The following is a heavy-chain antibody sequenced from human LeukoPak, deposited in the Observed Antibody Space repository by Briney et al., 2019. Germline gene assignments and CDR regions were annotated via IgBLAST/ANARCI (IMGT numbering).Heavy chain of an antibody. J-gene: IGHJ5*02. CDR3: AREMLAAVAAQS. CDR1: GFTFSSYS. Sequence: PGGSLRLSCAGSGFTFSSYSMNWVRQAPGKGLEWVSSITSSSSYIYYADSVKGRFTISRDNAKNSLYLQMNSLRAEDTAVYYCAREMLAAVAAQSWGQGTLVTVSS. V-gene: IGHV3-21*01. CDR2: ITSSSSYI. D-gene: IGHD6-19*01.